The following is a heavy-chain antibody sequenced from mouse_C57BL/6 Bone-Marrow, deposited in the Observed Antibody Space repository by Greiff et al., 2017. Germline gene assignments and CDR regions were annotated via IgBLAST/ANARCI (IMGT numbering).Heavy chain of an antibody. V-gene: IGHV14-4*01. CDR1: GFNIKDDY. Sequence: EVQLQQSGAELVRPGASVKLSCTASGFNIKDDYMHWVKQRPEQGLEWIGWIDPENGDTEYASKFQGKATITADTSSNTAHLQLSSLTSEDTAVYYCTSLIYYDYGLFAYWGQGTLVTVSA. D-gene: IGHD2-4*01. J-gene: IGHJ3*01. CDR3: TSLIYYDYGLFAY. CDR2: IDPENGDT.